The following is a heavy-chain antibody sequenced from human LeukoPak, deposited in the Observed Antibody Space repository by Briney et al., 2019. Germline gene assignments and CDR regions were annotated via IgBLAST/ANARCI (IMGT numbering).Heavy chain of an antibody. CDR2: INADNGDT. J-gene: IGHJ4*02. D-gene: IGHD3-10*01. V-gene: IGHV1-3*01. CDR1: EYTFTSYA. CDR3: ATWGYGSGS. Sequence: ASVKVSCKASEYTFTSYAIHWVRQAPGQRLEWMGWINADNGDTKYSQKFQGRVTITRDTSASTAYMELSSLRSGDTAVYYCATWGYGSGSWGQGTLVTVSS.